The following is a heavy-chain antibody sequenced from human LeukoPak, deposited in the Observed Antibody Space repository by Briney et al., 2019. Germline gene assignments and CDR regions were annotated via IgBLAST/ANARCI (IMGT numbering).Heavy chain of an antibody. Sequence: GASVKVSCKASGYTFTSYGISWVRQAPGHGLEWMGWISAYNGNTNYAQKLQGRVTMTTDTSTSTAYMELRSLRSDDTAVYYCARDRPSSWTIPPDYWGQGTLVTVSS. CDR1: GYTFTSYG. J-gene: IGHJ4*02. CDR2: ISAYNGNT. D-gene: IGHD6-13*01. CDR3: ARDRPSSWTIPPDY. V-gene: IGHV1-18*01.